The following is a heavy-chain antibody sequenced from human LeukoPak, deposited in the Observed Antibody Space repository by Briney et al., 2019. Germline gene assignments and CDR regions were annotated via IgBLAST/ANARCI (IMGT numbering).Heavy chain of an antibody. CDR1: GGTFSSHA. V-gene: IGHV1-69*05. CDR2: INPIFHTP. J-gene: IGHJ4*02. CDR3: ARGGTTGEFDY. D-gene: IGHD4-11*01. Sequence: SVKVSCKASGGTFSSHAISWVRQAPGQGLEWMGVINPIFHTPTYAKKFQGRLTITKDESISTASMDLSSLISDDTAVYYCARGGTTGEFDYWGQGTLVTVSS.